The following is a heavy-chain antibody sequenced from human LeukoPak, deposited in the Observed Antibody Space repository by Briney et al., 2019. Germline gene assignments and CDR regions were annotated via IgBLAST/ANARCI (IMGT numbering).Heavy chain of an antibody. CDR1: GFTFNNYW. J-gene: IGHJ6*02. Sequence: GGSLRLSCEASGFTFNNYWMHWVRQAPGKGLVWVSHIENNGRSTNYADSVKGRFTISRDNTRNTLSLEMNNLRAEDTAVYYCAREKVVASQYYYYGMDVWGQGTTVTVS. CDR3: AREKVVASQYYYYGMDV. V-gene: IGHV3-74*01. D-gene: IGHD2-15*01. CDR2: IENNGRST.